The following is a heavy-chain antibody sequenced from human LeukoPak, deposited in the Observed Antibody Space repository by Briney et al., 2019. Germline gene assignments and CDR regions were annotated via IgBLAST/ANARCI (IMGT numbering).Heavy chain of an antibody. Sequence: GGSLRLSCAASGFSFSDYWMHWVRQAPGKGLVWVSRINEDGSFTSYADSVKGRFTVSRDNAKNTLYLQMNSLRAEDTAVYYCARDLVMVNTPGDDFDYWGRGTLVTVSS. CDR2: INEDGSFT. V-gene: IGHV3-74*01. D-gene: IGHD2-21*01. CDR1: GFSFSDYW. CDR3: ARDLVMVNTPGDDFDY. J-gene: IGHJ4*02.